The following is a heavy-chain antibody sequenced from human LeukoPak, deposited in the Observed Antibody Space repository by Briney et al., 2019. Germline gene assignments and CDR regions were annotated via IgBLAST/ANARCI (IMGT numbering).Heavy chain of an antibody. J-gene: IGHJ4*02. CDR1: GFTFSSYA. CDR2: VGGSGDTT. D-gene: IGHD5-12*01. Sequence: PGGSLRLSCADSGFTFSSYAMSWVRQAPGKGLEWVSGVGGSGDTTYYTDSVKGRFTISRDNSKNTLYLQMNSLRAEDTAVYYCAKDRLMGYAADKERLRFDYWGQGTLVTVSS. V-gene: IGHV3-23*01. CDR3: AKDRLMGYAADKERLRFDY.